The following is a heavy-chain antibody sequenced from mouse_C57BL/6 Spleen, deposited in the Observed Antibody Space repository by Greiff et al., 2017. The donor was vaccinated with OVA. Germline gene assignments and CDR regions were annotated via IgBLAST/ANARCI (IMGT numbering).Heavy chain of an antibody. Sequence: VKLVESGPGLVQPSQSLSITCTVSGFSLTSYGVHWVRQSPGKGLEWLGVIWRGGSTDYNAAFMSRLSITKDNSKSQVFFKMNSLQADDTAIYYCATNYYGYGAMDYWGQGTSVTVSS. CDR3: ATNYYGYGAMDY. D-gene: IGHD1-2*01. V-gene: IGHV2-5*01. J-gene: IGHJ4*01. CDR1: GFSLTSYG. CDR2: IWRGGST.